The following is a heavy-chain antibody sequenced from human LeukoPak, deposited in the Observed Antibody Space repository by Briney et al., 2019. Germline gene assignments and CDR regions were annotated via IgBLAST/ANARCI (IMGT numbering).Heavy chain of an antibody. V-gene: IGHV4-31*03. J-gene: IGHJ5*02. CDR1: GGSISSGGYY. Sequence: SETLSLTCTVSGGSISSGGYYWSWIRQHPGKGRERIGYIYYSGSTYYNPSLKSRVTISVDTSKNQFSLKLSSVTAADTAVYYCAREATVTTKNWFDPWGQGTLVTVSS. D-gene: IGHD4-11*01. CDR3: AREATVTTKNWFDP. CDR2: IYYSGST.